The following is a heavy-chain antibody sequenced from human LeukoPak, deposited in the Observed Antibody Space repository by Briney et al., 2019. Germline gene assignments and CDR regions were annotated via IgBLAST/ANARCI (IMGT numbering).Heavy chain of an antibody. CDR1: GFTFNSHS. CDR3: VREQARGGSFDY. V-gene: IGHV3-21*01. CDR2: ITTSNYI. D-gene: IGHD2-15*01. J-gene: IGHJ4*02. Sequence: PGGSLRLSCAVSGFTFNSHSVNWVRHVPGRGLEWVLSITTSNYIFYAESVKGRFTISRDNAKNSLYLQMNSLRAEDTAVYYCVREQARGGSFDYWGQGTLVTVSS.